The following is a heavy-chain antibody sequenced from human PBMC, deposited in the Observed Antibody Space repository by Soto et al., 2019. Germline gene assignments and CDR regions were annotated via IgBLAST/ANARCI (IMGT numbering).Heavy chain of an antibody. CDR2: FDPEDGET. CDR1: VYTLTELS. Sequence: ASVKVSWKVSVYTLTELSMHWVRQAPGKGLEWMGGFDPEDGETIYARKFQGRVTMTEDTSTDTAYMELSSLRSEDTAVYYCATDFHNYYGSGSYYPWGQGTLVTVSS. J-gene: IGHJ5*02. V-gene: IGHV1-24*01. CDR3: ATDFHNYYGSGSYYP. D-gene: IGHD3-10*01.